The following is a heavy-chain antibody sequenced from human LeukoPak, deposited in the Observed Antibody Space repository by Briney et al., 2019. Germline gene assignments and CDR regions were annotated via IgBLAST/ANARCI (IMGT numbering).Heavy chain of an antibody. CDR2: IYYSGST. CDR1: GGSISSYY. Sequence: PSETLSLTCTVSGGSISSYYWSWIRQPPGKGLEWIGYIYYSGSTNYNPSLKSRVTISVDTSKNQFSLKLSSVTAADTAVYYCAREEGLYSSGWYLGYYYYYYMDVWGKGTTVTISS. J-gene: IGHJ6*03. D-gene: IGHD6-19*01. V-gene: IGHV4-59*12. CDR3: AREEGLYSSGWYLGYYYYYYMDV.